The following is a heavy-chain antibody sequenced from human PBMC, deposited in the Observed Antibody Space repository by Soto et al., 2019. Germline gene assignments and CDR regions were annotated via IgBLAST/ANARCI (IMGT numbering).Heavy chain of an antibody. D-gene: IGHD6-6*01. Sequence: SETLSLTCTVSGGSISSGDYYWSWIRQPPGKGLEWIGYIYYSGSTYYNPSLKSRVTISVDTSKNQFSLKLSSVTAADTAVYYGARELQQLGCMDVWGQGTTVAVSS. J-gene: IGHJ6*02. CDR2: IYYSGST. CDR3: ARELQQLGCMDV. V-gene: IGHV4-30-4*01. CDR1: GGSISSGDYY.